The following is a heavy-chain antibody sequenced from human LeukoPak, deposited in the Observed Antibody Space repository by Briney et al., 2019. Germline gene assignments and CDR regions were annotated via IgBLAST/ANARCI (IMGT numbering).Heavy chain of an antibody. CDR2: IYTSGST. Sequence: PSETPSLTCTVSGGSISSYYWSWIRQPAGKGLEWIGRIYTSGSTNYNPSLKSRVTMSVDTSKNQFSLKLSSVTAADTAVYYCARGRVDGSGSYWFDPWGQGTLVTVSS. J-gene: IGHJ5*02. D-gene: IGHD3-10*01. CDR3: ARGRVDGSGSYWFDP. CDR1: GGSISSYY. V-gene: IGHV4-4*07.